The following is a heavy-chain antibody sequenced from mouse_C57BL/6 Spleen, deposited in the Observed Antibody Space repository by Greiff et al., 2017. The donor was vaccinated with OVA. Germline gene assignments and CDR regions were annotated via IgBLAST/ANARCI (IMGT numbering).Heavy chain of an antibody. J-gene: IGHJ2*01. CDR2: IDPSDSYT. CDR1: GYTFTSYW. V-gene: IGHV1-69*01. CDR3: ARSLANWDGYFDY. Sequence: QVQLQQPGAELVMPGASVKLSCKASGYTFTSYWMHWVKQRPGQGLEWIGEIDPSDSYTNYNQKFKGKSTLTVDKSSSTAYMQLSSLTSEDSAVYYCARSLANWDGYFDYWGQGTTLTVSS. D-gene: IGHD4-1*01.